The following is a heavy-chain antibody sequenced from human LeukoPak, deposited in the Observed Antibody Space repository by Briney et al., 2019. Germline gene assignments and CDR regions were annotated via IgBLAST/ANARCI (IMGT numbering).Heavy chain of an antibody. D-gene: IGHD4-17*01. CDR3: ARDSDYGDFY. Sequence: GGTLRLSCAASGFTFSSYAMSWVRQAPGKGLEWVSAISGSGGSTYYADSVKGRFTISRDNSKNTLYLQMNSLRAEDTAVYYCARDSDYGDFYWGQGTLVTVSS. V-gene: IGHV3-23*01. J-gene: IGHJ4*02. CDR2: ISGSGGST. CDR1: GFTFSSYA.